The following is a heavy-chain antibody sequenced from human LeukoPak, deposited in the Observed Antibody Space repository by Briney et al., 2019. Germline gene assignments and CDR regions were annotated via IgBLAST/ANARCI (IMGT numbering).Heavy chain of an antibody. D-gene: IGHD6-13*01. CDR2: ISGSGGST. J-gene: IGHJ4*02. V-gene: IGHV3-23*01. Sequence: GGSLRLSCAASGFTFSSYAMSWVRQAPGKGLEWVSAISGSGGSTYYADSVKGRFTISRDNSKNTLYLQMNSLRAEDTAVYYCARDPHGYSSSWWVTDYWGQGTLVTVSS. CDR1: GFTFSSYA. CDR3: ARDPHGYSSSWWVTDY.